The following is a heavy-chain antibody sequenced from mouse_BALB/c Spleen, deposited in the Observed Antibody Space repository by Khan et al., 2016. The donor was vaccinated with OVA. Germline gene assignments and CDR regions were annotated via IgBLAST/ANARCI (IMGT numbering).Heavy chain of an antibody. V-gene: IGHV9-3-1*01. CDR2: INTYTGEP. Sequence: QVQLQQSGPELKKPGETVKISCKASGYTFTKYGMNWVKQAPGKGLKWMGWINTYTGEPTYADDFNGRFAFSLETSASTAYLQINNLKNEDTATYFCARPPYFSDGMANWGQGTSVTVSS. CDR3: ARPPYFSDGMAN. CDR1: GYTFTKYG. J-gene: IGHJ4*01. D-gene: IGHD2-10*01.